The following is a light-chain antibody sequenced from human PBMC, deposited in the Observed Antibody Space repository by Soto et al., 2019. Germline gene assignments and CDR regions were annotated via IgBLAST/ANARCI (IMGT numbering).Light chain of an antibody. CDR2: SAS. CDR1: QSISDT. V-gene: IGKV3-15*01. Sequence: EIVMTQSPATLSVSPGGRATLSCRASQSISDTLAWYQQKPGQAPRLLIYSASSGATGFPARFSGSGSGTDFTLTINSLQSEDFAIYYCQRYNNWPLTFGGGTKVESK. J-gene: IGKJ4*01. CDR3: QRYNNWPLT.